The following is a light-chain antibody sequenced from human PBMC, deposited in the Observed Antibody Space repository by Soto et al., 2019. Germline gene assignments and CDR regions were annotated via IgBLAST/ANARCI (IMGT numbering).Light chain of an antibody. CDR2: GAS. CDR1: QSVGRNF. V-gene: IGKV3-20*01. J-gene: IGKJ4*01. Sequence: EIELTQSPGTLSLSPGESTTLSCRASQSVGRNFLAWYQQKRGRAPRLLIHGASYRATGIPDRFSGSGSETDFTLTISRLEPEDSAVYYCHQYAASPLTFGGGTKIEIK. CDR3: HQYAASPLT.